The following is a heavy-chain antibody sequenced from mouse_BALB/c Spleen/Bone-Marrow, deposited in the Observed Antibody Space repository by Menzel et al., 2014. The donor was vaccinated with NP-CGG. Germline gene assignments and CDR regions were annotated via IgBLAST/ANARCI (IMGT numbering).Heavy chain of an antibody. CDR3: STGFAY. CDR1: GLTFSNYW. Sequence: EVKLVESGGGLVQPGGSMKLSCVASGLTFSNYWMNWVRQSPEKGLEWVAEIRLKSNNYATHYAESVKGRFTISRDDSKSSVYLQMNNLRAEDTGIYYCSTGFAYWGQGTLVPVSA. V-gene: IGHV6-6*02. J-gene: IGHJ3*01. CDR2: IRLKSNNYAT.